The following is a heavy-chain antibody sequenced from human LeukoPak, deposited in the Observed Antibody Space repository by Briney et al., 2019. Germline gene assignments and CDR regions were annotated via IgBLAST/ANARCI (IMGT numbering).Heavy chain of an antibody. J-gene: IGHJ6*03. CDR2: ISDSGGST. CDR1: GFTFSRYA. Sequence: PGGSLRLSCAASGFTFSRYAMSWVRQGPGKGLEWASAISDSGGSTNYADSVKGRFTISRDNSKNTLYLQMNSLRAEDTAIYYCAKDYRDSSGAYYYMDVWGKGTTVTVSS. CDR3: AKDYRDSSGAYYYMDV. V-gene: IGHV3-23*01. D-gene: IGHD3-22*01.